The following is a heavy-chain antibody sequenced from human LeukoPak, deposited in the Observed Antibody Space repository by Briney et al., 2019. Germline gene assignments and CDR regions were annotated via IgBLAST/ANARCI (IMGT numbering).Heavy chain of an antibody. CDR2: TSYDGSSK. Sequence: GGSLRLSCAASGFTFSDYYMSWIRQAPGKGLEWVAVTSYDGSSKYYADSVKGRFTISRDNAKNTLYLQMNNLRAEDTAVYYCARAMTYDSTGYYFDYWGQGTLVTVSS. CDR1: GFTFSDYY. J-gene: IGHJ4*02. V-gene: IGHV3-30*03. CDR3: ARAMTYDSTGYYFDY. D-gene: IGHD3-22*01.